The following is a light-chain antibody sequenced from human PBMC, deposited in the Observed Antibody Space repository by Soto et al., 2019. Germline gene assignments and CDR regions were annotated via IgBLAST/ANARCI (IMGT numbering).Light chain of an antibody. V-gene: IGKV3-15*01. Sequence: IVMTQSPATLSVSPGERATLSCRASQSVRTNVAWYQQRPGQPPRLLIYGASSRATGIPARFSGSGSGTDFTLTISSLQPEDFATYYCQQNYNNPITFGQGTRLEIK. CDR2: GAS. CDR1: QSVRTN. CDR3: QQNYNNPIT. J-gene: IGKJ5*01.